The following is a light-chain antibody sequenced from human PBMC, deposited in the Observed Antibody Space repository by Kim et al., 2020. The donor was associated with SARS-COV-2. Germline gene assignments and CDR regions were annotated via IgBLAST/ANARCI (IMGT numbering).Light chain of an antibody. CDR2: KAS. Sequence: STRSESVGDRVTITCRDSQSISSWLAWYQQKPGKAPKLLIYKASSLESGVPSRFSGSGSGTEFTLTISSLQPDDFATYYCQRAGTFGQGTKVDIK. J-gene: IGKJ1*01. CDR3: QRAGT. V-gene: IGKV1-5*03. CDR1: QSISSW.